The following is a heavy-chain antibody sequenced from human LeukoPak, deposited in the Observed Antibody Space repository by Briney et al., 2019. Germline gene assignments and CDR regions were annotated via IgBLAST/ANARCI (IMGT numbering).Heavy chain of an antibody. J-gene: IGHJ4*02. CDR3: ARRSYYYGSGNDY. D-gene: IGHD3-10*01. CDR1: GGSISSGGYY. Sequence: SQTLSLTCTVSGGSISSGGYYWSWIRQPPGKGLEWIGEINHSGSTNYNPSLKSRVTISVDTSKNQFSLKLSSVTAADTAVYYCARRSYYYGSGNDYWGQGTLVTVSS. V-gene: IGHV4-30-2*01. CDR2: INHSGST.